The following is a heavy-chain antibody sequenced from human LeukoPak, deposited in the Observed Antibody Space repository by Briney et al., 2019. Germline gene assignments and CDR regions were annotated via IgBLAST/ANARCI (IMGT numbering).Heavy chain of an antibody. V-gene: IGHV4-34*01. D-gene: IGHD6-13*01. Sequence: SETLSLTCAVYGGSFSGYYWSWIRQPPGKGLEWIGEFNHSGSTNYNPSLKSRVTISVDTSKNQFSLKLSSVTAADTAVYYCARGESRRNSSSCPLLFDYWGQGTLVTVSS. CDR2: FNHSGST. CDR3: ARGESRRNSSSCPLLFDY. J-gene: IGHJ4*02. CDR1: GGSFSGYY.